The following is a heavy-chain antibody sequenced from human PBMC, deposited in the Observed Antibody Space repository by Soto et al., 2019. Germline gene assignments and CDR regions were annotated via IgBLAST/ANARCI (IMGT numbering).Heavy chain of an antibody. V-gene: IGHV3-66*01. D-gene: IGHD6-13*01. CDR2: IYRLFST. CDR3: AREYSSSDYGMDV. Sequence: GGSLRLSCAASGFTVSSNYMIWVRQAPVKGLELVSVIYRLFSTYYADSVKGRVTMAIDDWKDALYLQVSVLGAEYTAVYYCAREYSSSDYGMDVWGQGTTVTVSS. CDR1: GFTVSSNY. J-gene: IGHJ6*02.